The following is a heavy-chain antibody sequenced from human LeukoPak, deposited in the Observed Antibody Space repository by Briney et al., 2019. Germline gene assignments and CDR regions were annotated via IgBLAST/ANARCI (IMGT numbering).Heavy chain of an antibody. CDR3: ARDQGAAGDY. CDR2: INQDGSEK. J-gene: IGHJ4*02. CDR1: GFTFSNYW. D-gene: IGHD6-13*01. Sequence: GGSLRLSCVASGFTFSNYWMSWVRQAPGKWLEWVANINQDGSEKAYVDSVKGRFTISRDNAKNSLYLQMSSLRAEDTALYYCARDQGAAGDYWGQGTLVTVSS. V-gene: IGHV3-7*01.